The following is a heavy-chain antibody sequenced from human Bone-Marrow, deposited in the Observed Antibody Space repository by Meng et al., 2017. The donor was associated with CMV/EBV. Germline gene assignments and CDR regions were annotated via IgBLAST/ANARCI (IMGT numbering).Heavy chain of an antibody. CDR1: GGTFSSYT. D-gene: IGHD2-2*01. CDR2: IIPILGIA. Sequence: SSVKVSCKASGGTFSSYTISWVRQAPGQGLEWMGRIIPILGIANYAQKFQGRVTITADKSTSTAYMELSSLRSEVTAVYYCAREAVVVPAYYYYYGMDVWGQGTTVTVSS. CDR3: AREAVVVPAYYYYYGMDV. V-gene: IGHV1-69*04. J-gene: IGHJ6*01.